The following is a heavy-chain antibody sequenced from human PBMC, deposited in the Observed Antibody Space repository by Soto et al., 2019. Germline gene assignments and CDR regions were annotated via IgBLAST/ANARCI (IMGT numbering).Heavy chain of an antibody. CDR1: GFTFSDYS. J-gene: IGHJ4*02. CDR3: VTGWSEY. Sequence: GGSLRLSCAASGFTFSDYSMTWIRQAPGKGLECVSYITTVGGTISYADSVRGRFTTSRDNAKNMLYLQMNSLRAEDTALYYCVTGWSEYWGRGTLVTVSS. V-gene: IGHV3-11*04. D-gene: IGHD2-15*01. CDR2: ITTVGGTI.